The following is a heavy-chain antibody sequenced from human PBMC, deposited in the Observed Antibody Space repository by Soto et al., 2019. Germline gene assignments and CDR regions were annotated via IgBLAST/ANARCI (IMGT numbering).Heavy chain of an antibody. J-gene: IGHJ4*02. CDR2: INHSGST. CDR3: ARVGTGTTSL. D-gene: IGHD1-7*01. CDR1: GGSFSVYY. V-gene: IGHV4-34*01. Sequence: SETLSLTCSVYGGSFSVYYWSLIRQPPGKGLGWIGEINHSGSTNYNPSLKSRVTISVDTSKNQFSLKLSSVTAADTAVYYCARVGTGTTSLWGQGTLVTVSS.